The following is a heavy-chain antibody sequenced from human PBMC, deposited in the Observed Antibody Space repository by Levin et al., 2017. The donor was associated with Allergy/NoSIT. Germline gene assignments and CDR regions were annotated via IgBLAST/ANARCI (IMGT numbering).Heavy chain of an antibody. CDR1: GFTFSGSA. Sequence: GGSLRLSCAASGFTFSGSAIHWVRQASGKGLEWVGRVRSKANGYTTAYGVSVKGRFTISRDDSKTTSYLQMESLKTEDTAVYYCTRLSGWDAFDLWGQGTLVTVSS. CDR3: TRLSGWDAFDL. J-gene: IGHJ3*01. D-gene: IGHD3-10*01. V-gene: IGHV3-73*01. CDR2: VRSKANGYTT.